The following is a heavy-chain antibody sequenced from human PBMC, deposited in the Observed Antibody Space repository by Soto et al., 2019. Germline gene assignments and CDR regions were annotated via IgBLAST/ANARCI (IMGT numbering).Heavy chain of an antibody. CDR3: ARSGVGESPWDFDY. CDR1: GFTFSSYA. D-gene: IGHD3-16*01. J-gene: IGHJ4*02. V-gene: IGHV3-23*01. CDR2: ISGTGVST. Sequence: VPLLESGGGLVQPGGSLRLSCAASGFTFSSYAMNWVRQAPGKGLEWVSAISGTGVSTYYADSVKGRFTISRDSSKNTLYLQMNSLRAEDTAVYYCARSGVGESPWDFDYWGQGTLVTVSS.